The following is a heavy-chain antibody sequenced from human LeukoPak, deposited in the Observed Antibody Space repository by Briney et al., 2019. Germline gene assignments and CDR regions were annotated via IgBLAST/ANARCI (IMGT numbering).Heavy chain of an antibody. J-gene: IGHJ4*02. CDR2: INPDGSST. D-gene: IGHD2-15*01. CDR3: ARAVVPAAVPYF. V-gene: IGHV3-74*03. CDR1: GFIFSNYW. Sequence: QSGGSLRLSCAGSGFIFSNYWMHWVRQAPGKGLVWVARINPDGSSTAYADSVKGRFTLSRDNARKTLFLQMNSLRVDDTAVYYCARAVVPAAVPYFWGQGTLVTVSP.